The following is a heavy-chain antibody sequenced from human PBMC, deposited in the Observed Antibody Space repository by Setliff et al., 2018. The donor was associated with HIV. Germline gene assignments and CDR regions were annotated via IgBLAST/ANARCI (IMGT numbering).Heavy chain of an antibody. CDR3: ARVPYRSAWFSGGHDAFDV. V-gene: IGHV1-18*01. CDR1: GYTFTSYG. Sequence: ASVKVSCKASGYTFTSYGISWVRQAPGQGLEWMGWISGYNGNTKYVQKLQGRVTMTTDTSTRTVYMELRSLRHDDTAEYFCARVPYRSAWFSGGHDAFDVWGQGTMVTVSS. CDR2: ISGYNGNT. J-gene: IGHJ3*01. D-gene: IGHD6-19*01.